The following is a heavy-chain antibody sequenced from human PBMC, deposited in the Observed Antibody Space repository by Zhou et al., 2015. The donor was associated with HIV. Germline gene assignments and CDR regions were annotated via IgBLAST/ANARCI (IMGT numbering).Heavy chain of an antibody. Sequence: QVQLVQSGAEVKKPGSSVKVSCKASGGTFNTNELSWVRQAPGQGLEWMGGIIPIFGAPNYAPKFRGRVTITADKSTRTAYMELSSLRSEDTAIYFCARSSVNHDDAFDLWGQGTKVIVSS. D-gene: IGHD1-14*01. J-gene: IGHJ3*01. CDR2: IIPIFGAP. CDR1: GGTFNTNE. CDR3: ARSSVNHDDAFDL. V-gene: IGHV1-69*06.